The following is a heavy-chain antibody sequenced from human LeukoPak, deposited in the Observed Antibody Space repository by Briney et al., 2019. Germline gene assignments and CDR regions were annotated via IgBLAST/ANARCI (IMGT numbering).Heavy chain of an antibody. J-gene: IGHJ3*02. CDR1: GYTFTSYG. V-gene: IGHV1-18*01. CDR3: ARNVMGTTLTDAFDI. Sequence: VASVKVSCKASGYTFTSYGISWVRQAPGQGLEWMGWISAYNGNTNYAQKLQGRVTMTTDTSTSTAYMELRSLRSDDTAVYYCARNVMGTTLTDAFDIWGQGTLVTVSS. CDR2: ISAYNGNT. D-gene: IGHD1-7*01.